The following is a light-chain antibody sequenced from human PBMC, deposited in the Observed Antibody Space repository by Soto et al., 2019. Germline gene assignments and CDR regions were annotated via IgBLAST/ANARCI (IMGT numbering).Light chain of an antibody. V-gene: IGKV1-5*01. Sequence: DIQMTQSPATLSASVGDRVTLTCRASQSIGRFLAWYQHQPGKAPKLLIYDASTLESGVPSRFSGTGSGTEFTFSIPSLQPEDFGTYYCQQCYMGWTFGQGTKVDFK. CDR2: DAS. J-gene: IGKJ1*01. CDR1: QSIGRF. CDR3: QQCYMGWT.